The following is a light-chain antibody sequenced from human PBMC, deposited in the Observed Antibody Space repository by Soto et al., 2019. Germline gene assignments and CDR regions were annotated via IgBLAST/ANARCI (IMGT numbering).Light chain of an antibody. Sequence: AIQLTQSPSSLSASVGDRVTITCRASQDIRGALAWYQQTPGKDPKIFIYDGYTLQSGVPSRFSGSSSGTDFSITISSLQPEDFATYFCQQFNSYPITCGPGTRLDIK. CDR2: DGY. J-gene: IGKJ5*01. CDR1: QDIRGA. CDR3: QQFNSYPIT. V-gene: IGKV1-13*02.